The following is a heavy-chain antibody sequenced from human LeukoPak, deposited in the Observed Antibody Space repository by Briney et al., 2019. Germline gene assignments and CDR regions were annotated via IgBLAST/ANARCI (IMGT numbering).Heavy chain of an antibody. D-gene: IGHD3-9*01. CDR3: TTDSPHYDILTGPFDY. CDR1: GFTFSNAW. CDR2: INSKTNGGTT. Sequence: PGGSLRLSCAASGFTFSNAWMSWVRQAPGKGLEWVGRINSKTNGGTTDYAAPVKGRFTISRDDSKNTLYLQMNSLKTEDTAVYYCTTDSPHYDILTGPFDYWGQGTLVTVSS. V-gene: IGHV3-15*01. J-gene: IGHJ4*02.